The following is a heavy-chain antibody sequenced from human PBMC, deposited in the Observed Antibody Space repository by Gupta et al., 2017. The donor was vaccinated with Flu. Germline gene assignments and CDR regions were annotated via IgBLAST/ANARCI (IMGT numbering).Heavy chain of an antibody. CDR2: IYPSGRT. V-gene: IGHV4-4*07. J-gene: IGHJ6*02. D-gene: IGHD4-17*01. CDR1: GAYISNCY. CDR3: ARGHRDYGDYAGGEYYYYAMDV. Sequence: QVQLQESGPGLVKPSETLSLTCTISGAYISNCYYTWIRQPAGKGLEWIGRIYPSGRTRYNPSLKSRVTMSVDTSKNQFSLKLSSVTAADTAVYYCARGHRDYGDYAGGEYYYYAMDVWGQGTTVSVSS.